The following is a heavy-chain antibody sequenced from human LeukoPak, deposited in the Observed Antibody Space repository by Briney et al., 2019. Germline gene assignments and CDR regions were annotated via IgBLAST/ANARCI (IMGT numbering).Heavy chain of an antibody. CDR1: GFTFSSYG. J-gene: IGHJ4*02. CDR3: AKDQRRLTLVRGLMPAY. D-gene: IGHD3-10*01. CDR2: VSYNGGNK. V-gene: IGHV3-30*18. Sequence: GGSLRLSCAASGFTFSSYGMYWVRQAPGKGLEWVAVVSYNGGNKYYADSVKGRFTISRDNSKDTLYLQLNSLRPEDTAVYYCAKDQRRLTLVRGLMPAYWGQGTLVIVSS.